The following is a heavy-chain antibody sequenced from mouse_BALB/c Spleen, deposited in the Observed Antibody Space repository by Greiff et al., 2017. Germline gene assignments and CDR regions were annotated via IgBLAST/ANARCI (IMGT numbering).Heavy chain of an antibody. J-gene: IGHJ3*01. CDR3: AREGYYWFAY. CDR1: GYAFSSSW. CDR2: IYPGDGDT. V-gene: IGHV1-82*01. Sequence: QVQLQQSGPELVKPGASVKISCKASGYAFSSSWMNWVKQRPGQGLEWIGRIYPGDGDTNYNGKFKGKATLTADKSSSTAYMQLSSLTSVDSAVYFCAREGYYWFAYWGQGTLVTVSA. D-gene: IGHD2-3*01.